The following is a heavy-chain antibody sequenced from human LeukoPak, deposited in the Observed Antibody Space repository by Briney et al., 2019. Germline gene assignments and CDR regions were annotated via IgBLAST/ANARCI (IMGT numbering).Heavy chain of an antibody. V-gene: IGHV1-8*03. D-gene: IGHD2-2*01. Sequence: ASVKVSCKASGYTFTSYDINWVRQATGQGLEWMGWMNPNSGNTGYAQKFQGRVTITRSTSISTAYMELSSLRSEDTAVYYCARVGYCSSTSCRRNWFDPWGQGTLVTVSS. CDR3: ARVGYCSSTSCRRNWFDP. J-gene: IGHJ5*02. CDR1: GYTFTSYD. CDR2: MNPNSGNT.